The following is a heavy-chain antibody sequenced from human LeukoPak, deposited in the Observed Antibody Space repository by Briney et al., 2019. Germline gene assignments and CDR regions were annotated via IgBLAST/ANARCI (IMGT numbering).Heavy chain of an antibody. D-gene: IGHD3-22*01. V-gene: IGHV3-23*01. CDR2: ISGSGGST. J-gene: IGHJ4*02. Sequence: GGSLRLSCAASGFTFSSYAMSWVRQAPGKGLEWVSVISGSGGSTYLADSVKGRFTISRDNSKNTLYVQMNSLRAEDTAVYYCAKDSLYFDSSGYYNNWGQGTLVTVSS. CDR3: AKDSLYFDSSGYYNN. CDR1: GFTFSSYA.